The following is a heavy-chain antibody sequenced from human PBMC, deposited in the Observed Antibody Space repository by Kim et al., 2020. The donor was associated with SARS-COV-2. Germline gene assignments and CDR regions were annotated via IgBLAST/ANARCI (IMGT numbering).Heavy chain of an antibody. D-gene: IGHD3-10*01. CDR3: ARGTSSGSVDY. V-gene: IGHV3-13*01. J-gene: IGHJ4*02. CDR2: T. Sequence: TYYPGSVKGRFTISRENAKNSLYLQMNSLRAGDTAVYYCARGTSSGSVDYWGQGTLVTVS.